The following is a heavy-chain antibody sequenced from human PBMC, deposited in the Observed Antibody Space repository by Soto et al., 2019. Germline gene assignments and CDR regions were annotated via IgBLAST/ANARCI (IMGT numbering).Heavy chain of an antibody. CDR3: APLTGPSVY. Sequence: GGSLRLSCAASGFTFSSYGMHWVRQAPGKGLEWVAVISYDGSNKYYADSVKGRFTISRDNSKNTLYLQMNSLRAEDTAVYYCAPLTGPSVYWGQGALVTVSS. J-gene: IGHJ4*02. D-gene: IGHD6-19*01. CDR1: GFTFSSYG. CDR2: ISYDGSNK. V-gene: IGHV3-30*03.